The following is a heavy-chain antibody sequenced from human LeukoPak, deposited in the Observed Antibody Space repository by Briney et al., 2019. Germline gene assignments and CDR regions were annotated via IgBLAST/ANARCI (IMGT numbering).Heavy chain of an antibody. CDR2: ISGSGGTT. V-gene: IGHV3-23*01. D-gene: IGHD3-22*01. CDR3: AKRGVVIRVILVGFHKEAYYFDS. CDR1: GITLSNYG. Sequence: GGSLRLSCAVSGITLSNYGMSWVRQAPGKGLEWVAGISGSGGTTNYADSVKGRFTISRDNPKNTLYLQMNSLRAEDTAVYFCAKRGVVIRVILVGFHKEAYYFDSWGQGALVTVSS. J-gene: IGHJ4*02.